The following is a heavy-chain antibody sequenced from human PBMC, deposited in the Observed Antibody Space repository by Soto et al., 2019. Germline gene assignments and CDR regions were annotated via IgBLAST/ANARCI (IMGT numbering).Heavy chain of an antibody. CDR2: ISAYNGNT. CDR1: GYTFTSYG. V-gene: IGHV1-18*01. J-gene: IGHJ3*02. D-gene: IGHD5-12*01. CDR3: ARDRRMATPGHAFDI. Sequence: ASVKVSCKASGYTFTSYGISWVRQAPGQGLEWMGWISAYNGNTNYAQKLQGRVTMTTDTSTSTAYMELRSLRSDDTAVYYCARDRRMATPGHAFDIWGQGTTVTVSS.